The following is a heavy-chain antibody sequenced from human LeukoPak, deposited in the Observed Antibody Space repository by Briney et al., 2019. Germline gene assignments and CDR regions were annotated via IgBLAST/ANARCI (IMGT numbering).Heavy chain of an antibody. Sequence: PGGSLRLPCAASGFTFSRHSINWVRQAPGNGLELVSSISSSSYIYYADSVKGRFTISRDNAKTSLYLQMDTLRAEDTAFYYCTSTGILGRTTGVGLFDYWGQGTLVTVSS. D-gene: IGHD1-26*01. V-gene: IGHV3-21*04. CDR1: GFTFSRHS. CDR2: ISSSSYI. CDR3: TSTGILGRTTGVGLFDY. J-gene: IGHJ4*02.